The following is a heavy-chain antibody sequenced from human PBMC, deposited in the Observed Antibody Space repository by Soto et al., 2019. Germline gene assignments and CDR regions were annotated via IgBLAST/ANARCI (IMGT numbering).Heavy chain of an antibody. CDR3: ARDKITGLFDY. V-gene: IGHV4-34*01. CDR1: GGSFSGYY. D-gene: IGHD2-8*02. J-gene: IGHJ4*02. CDR2: INHSGST. Sequence: QVQLQQWGAGLLKPSETLSLTCAVYGGSFSGYYWTWIRQPPGTGLEWIGEINHSGSTNYNPSLKSRVTIPVDTSTNPFSLKLTSVTAADTAVYYCARDKITGLFDYWGQGTLVTVSS.